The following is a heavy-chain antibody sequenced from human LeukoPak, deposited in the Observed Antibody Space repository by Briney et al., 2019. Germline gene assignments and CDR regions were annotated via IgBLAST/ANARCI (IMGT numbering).Heavy chain of an antibody. D-gene: IGHD3-3*01. CDR1: GGTFSSYA. J-gene: IGHJ4*02. Sequence: SVKVSCKASGGTFSSYAISWVRQAPGQGLEWMGGIIPIFGTANYAQKFQGRVTITTDGSTSTAYMELSSLRSEDTAVYYCARSKYYDFWSGYFAHAYYFDYWGQGTLVTVSS. CDR2: IIPIFGTA. CDR3: ARSKYYDFWSGYFAHAYYFDY. V-gene: IGHV1-69*05.